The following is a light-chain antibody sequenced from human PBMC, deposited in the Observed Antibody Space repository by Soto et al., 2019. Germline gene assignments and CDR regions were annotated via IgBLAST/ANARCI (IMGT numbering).Light chain of an antibody. Sequence: IVMTQSPVTLSMSPGDRATLSCRASQNVATNVAWYQQKPGQAPRLLIYGASIRATGVPARFSGSGSGTEFTLTIDSLQSEDFAVFYCHQAISCLRTFGRGTRVEV. J-gene: IGKJ1*01. CDR1: QNVATN. CDR2: GAS. V-gene: IGKV3-15*01. CDR3: HQAISCLRT.